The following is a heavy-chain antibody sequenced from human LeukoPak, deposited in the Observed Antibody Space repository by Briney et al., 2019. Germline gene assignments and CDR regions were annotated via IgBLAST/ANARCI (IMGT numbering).Heavy chain of an antibody. J-gene: IGHJ2*01. V-gene: IGHV5-51*01. CDR3: ARLYSNYGFGSGYFDL. Sequence: PGESLKISCKGSGYKFPTYWIGWVRQLPGKGLEWMGIIYPDDSDTRYSPSFQGLVTISADKSISTAYLQWSSLKASDTAMYYCARLYSNYGFGSGYFDLWGRGTLVTVSS. CDR1: GYKFPTYW. D-gene: IGHD4-11*01. CDR2: IYPDDSDT.